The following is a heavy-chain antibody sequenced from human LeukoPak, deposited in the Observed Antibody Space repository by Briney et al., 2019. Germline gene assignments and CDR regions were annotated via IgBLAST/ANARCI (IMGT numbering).Heavy chain of an antibody. CDR3: ARHVLTGGDY. Sequence: SETLSLTCTVSGGSISSSSYYWGWIRQPPGRGLEWIGSIYYSGSTYYNPSLKSRVTISVDASKNQFSLKLSSVTAADTAVYYCARHVLTGGDYWGQGTLVTVSS. CDR1: GGSISSSSYY. J-gene: IGHJ4*02. V-gene: IGHV4-39*01. D-gene: IGHD3-22*01. CDR2: IYYSGST.